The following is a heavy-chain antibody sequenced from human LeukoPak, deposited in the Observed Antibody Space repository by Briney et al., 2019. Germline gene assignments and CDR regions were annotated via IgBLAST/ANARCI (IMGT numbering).Heavy chain of an antibody. CDR1: GLTFSRYS. CDR2: ISGSGDIT. CDR3: ATDPRRFED. J-gene: IGHJ4*02. Sequence: GGSLRLSCAASGLTFSRYSMSWVRQAPGEGLEWVSVISGSGDITLYADSVKGRFTISRDNSKNTLYLQMNSLRDEDTAVYYWATDPRRFEDWGQGTLVTVSS. V-gene: IGHV3-23*01.